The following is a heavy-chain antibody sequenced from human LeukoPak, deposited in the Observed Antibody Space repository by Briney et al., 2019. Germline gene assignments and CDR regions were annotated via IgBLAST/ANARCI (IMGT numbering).Heavy chain of an antibody. CDR1: GFTVSNAW. D-gene: IGHD3-10*01. Sequence: GGSLRLSCVVSGFTVSNAWMSWVRQAPGKGLEWVAYIKEDGSEKYYVGSVKGRFTISRDNAKNSLFLQMNSLRADDTAVYYCARGPPRSGSYYRGLFDPWGQGTLVTVSS. J-gene: IGHJ5*02. CDR3: ARGPPRSGSYYRGLFDP. CDR2: IKEDGSEK. V-gene: IGHV3-7*01.